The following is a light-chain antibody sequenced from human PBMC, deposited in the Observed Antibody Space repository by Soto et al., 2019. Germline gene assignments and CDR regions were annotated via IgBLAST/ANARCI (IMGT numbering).Light chain of an antibody. V-gene: IGKV3-11*01. Sequence: EVVLTQSPATLSSFPGDRVALSFRANQYINTILAWYQHRPGQAPRLLIYQSSLRAAGIPAMFSASGSGTDFTLTISDVQPENFALYYCHQRQSWPRTFGQGTKVDIK. CDR3: HQRQSWPRT. CDR1: QYINTI. J-gene: IGKJ1*01. CDR2: QSS.